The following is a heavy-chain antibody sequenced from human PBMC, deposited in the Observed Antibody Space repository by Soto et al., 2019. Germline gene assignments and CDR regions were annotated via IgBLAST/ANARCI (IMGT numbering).Heavy chain of an antibody. V-gene: IGHV3-74*01. CDR1: GFTFSTYW. CDR3: ARAIPFDD. J-gene: IGHJ4*02. CDR2: INSNGITT. Sequence: EVQLVESGGGLVQPGGSLRLSCAASGFTFSTYWMHWVRQAPGKGLVWVSRINSNGITTTYADSVKGRFTISRDNAKNTLYLQMTSLRAEDTAVYYCARAIPFDDWGQGTLVTVSS.